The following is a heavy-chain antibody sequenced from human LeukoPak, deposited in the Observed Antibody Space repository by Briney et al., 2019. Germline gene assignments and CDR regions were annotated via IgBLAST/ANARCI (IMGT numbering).Heavy chain of an antibody. CDR2: ISNSGSTI. CDR3: ATGLQTN. J-gene: IGHJ4*02. V-gene: IGHV3-48*04. CDR1: GIIFSSYS. Sequence: GGSLRLSREASGIIFSSYSMNWVRQAPGKGLDWVSYISNSGSTIYYADSVKGRFTISRDNTKNSLYLQMNSLRAEDTAVYYCATGLQTNWGQGTLVTVSS. D-gene: IGHD5-24*01.